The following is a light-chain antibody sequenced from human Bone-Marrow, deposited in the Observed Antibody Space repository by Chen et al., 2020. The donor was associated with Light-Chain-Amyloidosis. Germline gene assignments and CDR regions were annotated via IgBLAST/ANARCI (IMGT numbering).Light chain of an antibody. CDR3: QQYYSTPYT. J-gene: IGKJ2*01. CDR1: ESLLYRSNNKNY. Sequence: DIVMTQSLVSLAASLGERATIYCKSSESLLYRSNNKNYLGWYPQKPGQSPKLLMYWASTRESGVPELISGSGSGADFSRTISHLQTEDVAVYYCQQYYSTPYTVGQGTKLEIQ. V-gene: IGKV4-1*01. CDR2: WAS.